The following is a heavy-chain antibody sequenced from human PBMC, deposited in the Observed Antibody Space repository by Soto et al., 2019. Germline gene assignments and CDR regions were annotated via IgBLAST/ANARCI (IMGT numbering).Heavy chain of an antibody. V-gene: IGHV3-48*02. CDR3: ARDSREDYYYYGMDV. CDR2: ISGSGRTI. CDR1: EFTFSSYS. Sequence: EVQLVESGGGLVQPGGSLRLSCAASEFTFSSYSMNWVRQAPGKGLEWVSYISGSGRTIYYADSVQGRFTISRDNAKNSLYLQMTSLRDEDTAVYFCARDSREDYYYYGMDVWGQGTTVTVSS. J-gene: IGHJ6*02.